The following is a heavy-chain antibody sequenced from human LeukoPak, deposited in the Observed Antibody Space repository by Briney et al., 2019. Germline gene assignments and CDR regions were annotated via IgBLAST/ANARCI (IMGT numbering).Heavy chain of an antibody. CDR1: GFTFSSYS. V-gene: IGHV3-21*01. CDR2: ISSSSSYI. CDR3: ARDTYSSSPFWFDP. D-gene: IGHD6-13*01. J-gene: IGHJ5*02. Sequence: GGSLRPSCAASGFTFSSYSMNWVRQAPGKGLEWVSSISSSSSYIYYADSVKGRFTISRDNAKNSLCLQMNSLRAEDTAVYYCARDTYSSSPFWFDPWGQGTLVTVSS.